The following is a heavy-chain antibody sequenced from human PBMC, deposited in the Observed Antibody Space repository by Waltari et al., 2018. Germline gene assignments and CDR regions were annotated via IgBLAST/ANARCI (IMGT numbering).Heavy chain of an antibody. Sequence: EVQLVDSGGGLVQPGGSLRLSGAASGLTFIDSAINWVRQASGKWREWIGRLVRKPNTYGTVYAAAVEGRFTVSRDDAKNRAYLQMNSLKTEDTAMYYCTRHVVGGLFDYWGQGGLVTVSS. D-gene: IGHD3-16*01. V-gene: IGHV3-73*01. CDR1: GLTFIDSA. J-gene: IGHJ4*02. CDR2: LVRKPNTYGT. CDR3: TRHVVGGLFDY.